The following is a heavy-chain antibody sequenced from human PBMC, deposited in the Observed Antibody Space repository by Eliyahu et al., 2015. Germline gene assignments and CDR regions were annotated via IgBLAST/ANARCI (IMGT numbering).Heavy chain of an antibody. CDR1: GXXXSXSSYY. CDR3: ARDLTTFGGVQDAFDI. Sequence: QLQLQESGPGLVKPSETLSLTXTVXGXXXSXSSYYWGWIRQPPGKGLEWIGSIYYSWSTYYNPSLKSRVTISVDTSKNQFSLKLSSVTAADTAVYYCARDLTTFGGVQDAFDIWGQGTMVTVSS. V-gene: IGHV4-39*07. D-gene: IGHD3-16*01. J-gene: IGHJ3*02. CDR2: IYYSWST.